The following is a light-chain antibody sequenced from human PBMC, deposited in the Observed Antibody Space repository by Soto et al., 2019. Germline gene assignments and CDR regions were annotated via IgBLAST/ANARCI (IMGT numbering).Light chain of an antibody. Sequence: QSVLTQPPSVSGSPGQSVTISCTGTSSDVGSYNRVSWYQQPPGSAPKLVIYEVTNRPSGVPDRFSGSKSGNTASLTISGLQAEDEADFYCSSFTSNSTLLFGGGTKVTVL. CDR1: SSDVGSYNR. V-gene: IGLV2-18*02. CDR3: SSFTSNSTLL. CDR2: EVT. J-gene: IGLJ2*01.